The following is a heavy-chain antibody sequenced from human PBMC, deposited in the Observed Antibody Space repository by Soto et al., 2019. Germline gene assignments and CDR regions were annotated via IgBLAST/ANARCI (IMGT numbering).Heavy chain of an antibody. J-gene: IGHJ4*02. CDR1: GFTFNSFG. D-gene: IGHD3-10*01. Sequence: EVQLVESGGVLVQPGGSLRLSCVASGFTFNSFGMSWVRQAPGKGLEWVSAISGTGNSVYYADSVKGRFTISRDNSENTLYLQMNSLRAEGTAIYYCAKDQRPASITGEDYFDFWGRGTLVTVSS. CDR3: AKDQRPASITGEDYFDF. CDR2: ISGTGNSV. V-gene: IGHV3-23*04.